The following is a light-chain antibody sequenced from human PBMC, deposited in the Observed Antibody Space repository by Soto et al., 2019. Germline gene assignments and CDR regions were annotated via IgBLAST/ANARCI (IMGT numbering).Light chain of an antibody. J-gene: IGKJ5*01. V-gene: IGKV3-11*01. CDR1: QSVSSY. CDR3: QQYNNLPLT. CDR2: DAS. Sequence: EIVLTQSPSTLSLSPGERATLSCRASQSVSSYLAWYQQRPGQAPRLLIHDASKRATGIPARFSGSGSGTDFTLTISSLQSEDFAVYYCQQYNNLPLTFGQETRLEIK.